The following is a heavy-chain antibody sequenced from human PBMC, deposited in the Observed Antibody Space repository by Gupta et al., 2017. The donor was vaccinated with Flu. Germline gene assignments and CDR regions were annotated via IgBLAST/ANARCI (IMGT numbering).Heavy chain of an antibody. Sequence: QMQLQESGPRLVKPSQTLSLTCTVSGGSLNAFSYYWSWIRQHPGKGPEWIGYVHSSGGTFYNPSLRSRLAMSIDTSKNEFSLEMTSVTAADTAIYYCARRGTYFFDFWGQGALVTVSS. V-gene: IGHV4-31*03. CDR2: VHSSGGT. D-gene: IGHD1-7*01. CDR3: ARRGTYFFDF. J-gene: IGHJ4*02. CDR1: GGSLNAFSYY.